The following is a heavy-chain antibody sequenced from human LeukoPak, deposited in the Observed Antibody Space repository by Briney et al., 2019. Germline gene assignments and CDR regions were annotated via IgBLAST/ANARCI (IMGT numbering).Heavy chain of an antibody. D-gene: IGHD4-23*01. CDR2: ISGSGVGT. CDR3: AKDRPPVGWGRSYYMDV. V-gene: IGHV3-23*01. CDR1: GFTFSNYA. Sequence: GGSLRLSCTASGFTFSNYAMTWVRQAPGKGLEWVSTISGSGVGTYYADSVKGQFTISRDNSKNTLYLQTNSLRAEDTAVYYCAKDRPPVGWGRSYYMDVWGKGTTVTVSS. J-gene: IGHJ6*03.